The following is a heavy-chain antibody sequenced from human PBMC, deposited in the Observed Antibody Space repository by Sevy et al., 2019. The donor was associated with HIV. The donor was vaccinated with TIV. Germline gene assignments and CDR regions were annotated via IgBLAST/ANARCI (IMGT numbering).Heavy chain of an antibody. CDR3: ARDEEIAAAGTPYYYYYGMDV. CDR1: GYTFTSYG. Sequence: ASMKVSCKASGYTFTSYGISWVRQAPGQGLEWMGWISAYNGNTNYAQKLQGRVTMTTDTSTGTAYMELRSLRSDDTAVYYCARDEEIAAAGTPYYYYYGMDVWGQGTTVTVSS. V-gene: IGHV1-18*01. D-gene: IGHD6-13*01. J-gene: IGHJ6*02. CDR2: ISAYNGNT.